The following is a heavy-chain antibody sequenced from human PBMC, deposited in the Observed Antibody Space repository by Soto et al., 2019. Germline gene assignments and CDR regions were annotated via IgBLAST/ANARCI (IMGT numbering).Heavy chain of an antibody. V-gene: IGHV4-31*03. CDR2: IYYSGST. D-gene: IGHD4-17*01. CDR1: GGSISSGGYY. Sequence: PSETLSLTCTVAGGSISSGGYYWSWIRQHPGKGLEWIGYIYYSGSTYYNPSLKSRVTISVDTSKNQFSLKLSSVTAADTAVYYCARGPYGDYAGGAFDIWGQGTMVTVSS. CDR3: ARGPYGDYAGGAFDI. J-gene: IGHJ3*02.